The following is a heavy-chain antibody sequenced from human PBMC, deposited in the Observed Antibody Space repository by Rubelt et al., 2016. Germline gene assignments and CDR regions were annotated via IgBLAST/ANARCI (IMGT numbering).Heavy chain of an antibody. V-gene: IGHV3-23*04. D-gene: IGHD2-21*01. J-gene: IGHJ6*03. Sequence: GQLVESGGGVVTPGRSLRLSCVASGFTFRNYWMSWVRQAPGTGLEWVSAISGSGDSKYYEDSVRGRFSIHRENAKNTVYLQMNTLRVEDTAVYYCGRDWGKGDSFYIDVWGKGTTVTVTS. CDR1: GFTFRNYW. CDR2: ISGSGDSK. CDR3: GRDWGKGDSFYIDV.